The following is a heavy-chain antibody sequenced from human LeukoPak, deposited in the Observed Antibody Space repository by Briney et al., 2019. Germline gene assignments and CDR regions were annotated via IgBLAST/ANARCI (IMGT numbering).Heavy chain of an antibody. Sequence: GGSLRLSCAASGFTFSSYSMNWVRQAPGKGLEWVSYISSSSSTIYYADSVKGRFTISRDNAKNSLYLQMNSLRAEDTAVYYCARAARGPFDYWGQGTLVTVPS. D-gene: IGHD3-16*01. V-gene: IGHV3-48*01. CDR1: GFTFSSYS. J-gene: IGHJ4*02. CDR3: ARAARGPFDY. CDR2: ISSSSSTI.